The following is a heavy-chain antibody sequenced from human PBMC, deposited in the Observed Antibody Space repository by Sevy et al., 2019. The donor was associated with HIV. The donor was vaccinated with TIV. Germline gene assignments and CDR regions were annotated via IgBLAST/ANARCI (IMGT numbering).Heavy chain of an antibody. CDR1: GFTFSDYY. Sequence: GEALKISCAASGFTFSDYYMSWIRQAPGKGLEWVSYISSSGSTIYYADSVKGRFTISRDNAKNSLYLQMNSLRAEDTAVYYCARGRLAYTGWFDPWGQGTLVTVSS. CDR2: ISSSGSTI. V-gene: IGHV3-11*01. CDR3: ARGRLAYTGWFDP. D-gene: IGHD2-2*02. J-gene: IGHJ5*02.